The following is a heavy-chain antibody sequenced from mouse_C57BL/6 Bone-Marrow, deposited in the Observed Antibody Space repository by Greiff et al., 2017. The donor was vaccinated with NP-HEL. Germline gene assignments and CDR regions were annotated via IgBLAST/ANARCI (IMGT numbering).Heavy chain of an antibody. CDR2: INPNNGGT. D-gene: IGHD2-4*01. J-gene: IGHJ3*01. CDR3: ARVHDYSFAD. Sequence: EVKLVESGPELVKPGASVKMSCKASGYTFTDYNMHWVKQSHGKSLEWIGYINPNNGGTSYNQKFKGKATLTVNKSSSTAYMELRSLTSEDSAVYYCARVHDYSFADWGQVALVTVSA. CDR1: GYTFTDYN. V-gene: IGHV1-22*01.